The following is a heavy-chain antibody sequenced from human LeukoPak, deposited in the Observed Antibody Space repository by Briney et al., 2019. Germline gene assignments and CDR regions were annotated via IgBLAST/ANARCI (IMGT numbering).Heavy chain of an antibody. CDR3: ASRSTTAFHY. Sequence: SETLSLTCTVSGGSISSYYWSWIRQPPGKGLEWIGYIYYSGSTYYNPSLKSRVTISLDTSKNQFSLKLSSVTAADTAVYYCASRSTTAFHYWGQGTLVTVSS. D-gene: IGHD5/OR15-5a*01. V-gene: IGHV4-30-4*01. CDR1: GGSISSYY. J-gene: IGHJ4*02. CDR2: IYYSGST.